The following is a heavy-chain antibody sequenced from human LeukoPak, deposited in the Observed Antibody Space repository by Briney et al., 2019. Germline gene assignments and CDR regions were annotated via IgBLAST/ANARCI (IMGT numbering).Heavy chain of an antibody. J-gene: IGHJ3*01. CDR2: FYSGGNT. CDR3: ARHRAYGFDF. V-gene: IGHV3-53*01. Sequence: GGSLRLSCAASGFTVSSYSMSWVRQAPGKGLEWVSIFYSGGNTYSADSVKGRFAISRDNSRNTLDLQMNSLRAEDTAVYYCARHRAYGFDFWGQGTLVTVSS. CDR1: GFTVSSYS.